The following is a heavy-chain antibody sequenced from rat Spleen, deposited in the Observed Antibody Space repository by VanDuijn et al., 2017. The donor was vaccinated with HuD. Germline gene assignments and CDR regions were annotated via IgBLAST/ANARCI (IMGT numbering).Heavy chain of an antibody. J-gene: IGHJ4*01. Sequence: EVQLVESGGGLVQPGRSLKLSCAASGFTFSNYYMAWVRQAPTKGLEWVAYISNDGSNTYYRDSVKGRFSISRDNAKSTLYLQMDSLRSEDTATYYCARRSYGGYGVMDAWGQGASVTVSS. CDR3: ARRSYGGYGVMDA. CDR2: ISNDGSNT. V-gene: IGHV5-25*01. CDR1: GFTFSNYY. D-gene: IGHD1-11*01.